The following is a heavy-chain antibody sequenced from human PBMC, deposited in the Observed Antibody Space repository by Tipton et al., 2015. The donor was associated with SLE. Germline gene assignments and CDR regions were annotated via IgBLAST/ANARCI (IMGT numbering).Heavy chain of an antibody. J-gene: IGHJ4*02. D-gene: IGHD6-13*01. V-gene: IGHV4-38-2*02. CDR3: MRERDTAADY. Sequence: TLSLTCGVSGYSIVNDYYWGWVRQPPGKGLEWLGTIYHTGAAFYNPSVKSRLTISVDTSKNQFSLILRSVSAGDTAIYYCMRERDTAADYWGQGMLVTVSS. CDR1: GYSIVNDYY. CDR2: IYHTGAA.